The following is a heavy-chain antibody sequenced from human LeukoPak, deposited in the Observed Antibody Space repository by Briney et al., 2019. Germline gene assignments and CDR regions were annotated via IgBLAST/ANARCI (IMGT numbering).Heavy chain of an antibody. J-gene: IGHJ4*02. D-gene: IGHD5-12*01. CDR3: ARCWLRQGCAY. Sequence: SETLSLTCDVFGGSFTDYFWTWIRQSPGKGLEWIGEINDYTGNTNYNPSLNSRVSISLEKSKNQFSLELSSVTAADTAVYYCARCWLRQGCAYWGQGTLVTVSS. CDR2: INDYTGNT. V-gene: IGHV4-34*01. CDR1: GGSFTDYF.